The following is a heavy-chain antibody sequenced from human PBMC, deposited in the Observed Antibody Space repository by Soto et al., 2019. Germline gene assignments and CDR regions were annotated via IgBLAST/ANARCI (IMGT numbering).Heavy chain of an antibody. D-gene: IGHD4-17*01. CDR1: GGSFSGYY. CDR3: ARDRYGDRDY. CDR2: VNHGGTS. J-gene: IGHJ4*02. V-gene: IGHV4-34*01. Sequence: PSETLSLTCAVHGGSFSGYYWDWIRQPPGKGLEWIGEVNHGGTSNYNPSLKSRVTISVDTSKNQFSLKLSSVTAADTAVYYCARDRYGDRDYWGQGTLVTVSS.